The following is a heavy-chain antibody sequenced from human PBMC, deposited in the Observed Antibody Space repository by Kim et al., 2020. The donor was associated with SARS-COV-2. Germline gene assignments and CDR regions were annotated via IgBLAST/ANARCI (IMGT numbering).Heavy chain of an antibody. Sequence: SETLSLTCAVYGGSFSGYYWSWIRQPPGKGLEWIGEINHSGSTNYNPSLKSRVTISVDTSKNQFSLKLSSVTAADTAVYYCARGREIAAAGTMNFDYWGQGTLVTVSS. V-gene: IGHV4-34*01. J-gene: IGHJ4*02. CDR3: ARGREIAAAGTMNFDY. CDR2: INHSGST. D-gene: IGHD6-13*01. CDR1: GGSFSGYY.